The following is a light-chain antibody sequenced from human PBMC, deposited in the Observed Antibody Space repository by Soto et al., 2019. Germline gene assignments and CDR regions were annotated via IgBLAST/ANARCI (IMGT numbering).Light chain of an antibody. V-gene: IGLV2-14*01. CDR1: ISDVGGYNY. Sequence: QSVLAQPSSVSGSPGQSITIYCTGTISDVGGYNYVSWYQQHPGKAPKLMIYEVSNRPSGVSNRFSGSKSGNTASLTISGLQAEDEADYYCSSYTSSSTLVFGTGTKVTVL. J-gene: IGLJ1*01. CDR2: EVS. CDR3: SSYTSSSTLV.